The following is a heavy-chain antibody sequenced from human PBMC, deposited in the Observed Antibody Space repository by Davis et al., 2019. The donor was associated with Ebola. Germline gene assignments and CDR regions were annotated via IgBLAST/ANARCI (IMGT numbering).Heavy chain of an antibody. J-gene: IGHJ4*02. D-gene: IGHD6-19*01. Sequence: PGGSLRLSCTASGCSISNNYWSWNRQPAGKGLGWIGRIYISGSTNYNPSLKSRVTMSVDTSKKQFSLKLSSVTAADTAVYYCARDMAGKFDYWGQGTLVTVSS. CDR1: GCSISNNY. CDR3: ARDMAGKFDY. CDR2: IYISGST. V-gene: IGHV4-4*07.